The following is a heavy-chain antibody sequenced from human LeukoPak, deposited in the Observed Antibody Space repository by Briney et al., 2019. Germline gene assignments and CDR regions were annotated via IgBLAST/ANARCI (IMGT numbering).Heavy chain of an antibody. CDR2: IATGSTI. V-gene: IGHV3-48*03. CDR3: ARVATVTGYFDY. J-gene: IGHJ4*02. Sequence: GGSLRLSCVGSAFIFSRYELSWVRQAPGKGLEWVSYIATGSTIYYADSVEGRFTISRDNTKNSLYLQMNTLRAEDTAIYYCARVATVTGYFDYWGQGTLVPVSS. CDR1: AFIFSRYE. D-gene: IGHD4-17*01.